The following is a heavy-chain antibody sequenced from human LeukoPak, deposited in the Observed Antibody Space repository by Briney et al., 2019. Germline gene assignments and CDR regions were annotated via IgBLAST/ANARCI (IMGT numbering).Heavy chain of an antibody. CDR3: ARGSMVRGVKWSEFDY. Sequence: PSQTLSLTCTVSGGSISSGDYYWSWIRQPPGKGLEWIGYIYYSGSTYYNPSLESRVTISVDTSKNQFSLKLSSVTAADAAVYYCARGSMVRGVKWSEFDYWGQGTLVTVSS. CDR1: GGSISSGDYY. V-gene: IGHV4-30-4*01. CDR2: IYYSGST. J-gene: IGHJ4*02. D-gene: IGHD3-10*01.